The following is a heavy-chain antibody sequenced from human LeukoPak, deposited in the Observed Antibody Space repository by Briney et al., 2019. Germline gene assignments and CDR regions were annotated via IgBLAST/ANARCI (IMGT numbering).Heavy chain of an antibody. V-gene: IGHV1-24*01. CDR3: ATQGSVAALDY. D-gene: IGHD6-19*01. J-gene: IGHJ4*02. Sequence: GASVKVSCKVSVYTRTELSMHWVRQAPGKGLEWMGGFGPEDGETIYAQKFQGRVTMTEDTSTDTAYMELSSLRSEDTAVYYCATQGSVAALDYWGQGTLVTVSS. CDR1: VYTRTELS. CDR2: FGPEDGET.